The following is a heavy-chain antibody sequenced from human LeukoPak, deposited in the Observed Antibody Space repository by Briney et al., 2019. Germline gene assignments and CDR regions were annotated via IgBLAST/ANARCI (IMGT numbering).Heavy chain of an antibody. V-gene: IGHV1-2*02. Sequence: ASVKVSCKASGYTFTGYYMHWVRQAPGQGLEWMGWINPNSGGTNYAQMFQGRVTMTRDTSISTAYMELSRLRSDDTAVYYCARDLRHIAAAEDWFDPWAREPWSPSPQ. CDR1: GYTFTGYY. J-gene: IGHJ5*02. CDR2: INPNSGGT. D-gene: IGHD6-13*01. CDR3: ARDLRHIAAAEDWFDP.